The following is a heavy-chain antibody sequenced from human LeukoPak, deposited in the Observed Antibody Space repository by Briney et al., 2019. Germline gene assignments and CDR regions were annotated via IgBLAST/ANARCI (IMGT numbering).Heavy chain of an antibody. J-gene: IGHJ4*02. CDR2: IYTSGST. CDR1: GGSISSGSYY. Sequence: SQTLSLTCTVSGGSISSGSYYWTWIRQPAGKGLEWIGRIYTSGSTNYNPSLKSRVTISVDTSKNQFSLKLSSVTAADTAVYYCARAANDFWSYYFDYWGQGTLVTVSS. CDR3: ARAANDFWSYYFDY. V-gene: IGHV4-61*02. D-gene: IGHD3-3*01.